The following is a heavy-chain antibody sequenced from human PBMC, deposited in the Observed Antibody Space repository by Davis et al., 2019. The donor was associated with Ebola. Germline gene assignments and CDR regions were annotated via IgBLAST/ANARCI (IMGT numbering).Heavy chain of an antibody. J-gene: IGHJ6*03. CDR1: GYRFADYW. Sequence: PGGSLRLSCKGSGYRFADYWIGWVRQLPGKGLEWMGVIFPGDSTTKYSPSFQGQVTISVDKSISTAYLQWSSLKASDTAMYYCARLGVYQLLYYYYMDVWGKGTTVTVSS. V-gene: IGHV5-51*01. D-gene: IGHD2-2*01. CDR3: ARLGVYQLLYYYYMDV. CDR2: IFPGDSTT.